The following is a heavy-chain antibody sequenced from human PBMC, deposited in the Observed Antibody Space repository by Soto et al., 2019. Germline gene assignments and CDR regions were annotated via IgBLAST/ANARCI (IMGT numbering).Heavy chain of an antibody. J-gene: IGHJ6*02. CDR2: INHSGST. Sequence: TSETLSLTCAVYGGSFSGYYWSWIRQPPGKGLEWIGEINHSGSTNYNPSLKSRVTISVDTSKNQFSLKLSSVTAADTAVYYCARAPIFAYYYYGMDVWGQGTTVTVSS. CDR1: GGSFSGYY. D-gene: IGHD3-3*01. V-gene: IGHV4-34*01. CDR3: ARAPIFAYYYYGMDV.